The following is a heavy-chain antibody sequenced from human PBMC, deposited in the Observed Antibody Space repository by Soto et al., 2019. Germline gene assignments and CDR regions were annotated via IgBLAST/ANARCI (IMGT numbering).Heavy chain of an antibody. Sequence: QVQLQESGPGLVKPSGTLSLTCAVSGGSISSSNWWSWVRQPPGKGLEWIGEIYHSGSTNYNPYLKSRVTISVDKSKNQFSLKLSSVTAADTAVYYCARVVYDFWSGYANYYGMDVWGQGTTVTVSS. CDR1: GGSISSSNW. CDR3: ARVVYDFWSGYANYYGMDV. D-gene: IGHD3-3*01. CDR2: IYHSGST. J-gene: IGHJ6*02. V-gene: IGHV4-4*02.